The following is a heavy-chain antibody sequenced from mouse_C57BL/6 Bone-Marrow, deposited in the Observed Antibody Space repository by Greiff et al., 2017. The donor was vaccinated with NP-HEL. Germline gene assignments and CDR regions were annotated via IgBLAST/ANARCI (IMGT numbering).Heavy chain of an antibody. V-gene: IGHV1-54*01. CDR1: GYSFTNYL. J-gene: IGHJ1*03. CDR3: ARNYGYFDV. Sequence: VQRVESGAELVRPGPSVKVSCKASGYSFTNYLIEWVKQRPGQGLEWIGVINPGSGGTNYNEKFKGKATLTADKSSSTAYMQLSSLTSEDSAVYFCARNYGYFDVWGTGTTVTVSS. CDR2: INPGSGGT.